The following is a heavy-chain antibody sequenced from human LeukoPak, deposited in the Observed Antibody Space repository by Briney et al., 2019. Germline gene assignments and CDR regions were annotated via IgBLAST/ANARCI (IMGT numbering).Heavy chain of an antibody. Sequence: PGGSLRLSCAASGFTFSSYAMSWVRQAPGKGLEWVSAINGSGGSTYYADSVRGRFTISRDNYKNRLYLQMNSRRAEDTAVYYCAKGAHKYSTSSRHFDYWGQGTLVTVSS. CDR3: AKGAHKYSTSSRHFDY. V-gene: IGHV3-23*01. J-gene: IGHJ4*02. D-gene: IGHD6-13*01. CDR1: GFTFSSYA. CDR2: INGSGGST.